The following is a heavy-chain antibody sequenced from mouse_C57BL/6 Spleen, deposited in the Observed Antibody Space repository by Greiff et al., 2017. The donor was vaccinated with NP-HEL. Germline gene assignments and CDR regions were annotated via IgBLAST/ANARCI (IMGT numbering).Heavy chain of an antibody. D-gene: IGHD1-1*01. CDR2: IDPSDSYT. CDR1: GYTFTSYW. Sequence: QVQLQQPGAELVKPGASVKLSCKASGYTFTSYWMQWVKQRPGQGLEWIGEIDPSDSYTNYNQKFKGKATLTVDTSSSTAYMQLSSLTSEDSAVYYCARRYGSSYLAWFAYWGKGTLVTVSA. J-gene: IGHJ3*01. V-gene: IGHV1-50*01. CDR3: ARRYGSSYLAWFAY.